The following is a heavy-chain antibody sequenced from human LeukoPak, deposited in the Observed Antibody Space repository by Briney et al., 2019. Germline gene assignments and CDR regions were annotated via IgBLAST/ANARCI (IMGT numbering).Heavy chain of an antibody. CDR1: GFAVSSNY. V-gene: IGHV3-66*02. J-gene: IGHJ3*02. Sequence: GGSLRLSCAASGFAVSSNYMNWVRQAPGKGLEWVSGIYSGGSTYYADSAKGRFTISRDNSKNTLYVQMNSLRAEDTAVYYCPRSSRDVDAFDIWGQGTMVTVSS. CDR3: PRSSRDVDAFDI. CDR2: IYSGGST. D-gene: IGHD5-24*01.